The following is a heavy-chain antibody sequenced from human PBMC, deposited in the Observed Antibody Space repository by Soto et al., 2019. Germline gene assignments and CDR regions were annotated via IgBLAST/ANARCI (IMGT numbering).Heavy chain of an antibody. CDR2: IIPIFGTA. V-gene: IGHV1-69*01. CDR1: GGTFSSYA. J-gene: IGHJ6*02. D-gene: IGHD2-2*01. CDR3: ARAIVVVPAAIGASYYYYGMDV. Sequence: QVQLVQSGAEVKKPGSSVKVSCKASGGTFSSYAISWVRKAPGQGLEWMGGIIPIFGTANYAQKFQGRVTITADESTSTAYIELSSLRSEDTAVYYCARAIVVVPAAIGASYYYYGMDVWGQGTTVTVSS.